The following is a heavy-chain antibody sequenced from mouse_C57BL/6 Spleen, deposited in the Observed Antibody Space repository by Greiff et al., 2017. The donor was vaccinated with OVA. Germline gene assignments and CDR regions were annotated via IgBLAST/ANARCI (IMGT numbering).Heavy chain of an antibody. D-gene: IGHD3-2*02. V-gene: IGHV1-42*01. CDR1: GYSFTGYY. J-gene: IGHJ3*01. Sequence: EVQLQESGPELVKPGASVKISCKASGYSFTGYYMNWVKQSPEKSLEWIGEINPSTGGTTYNQKFKAKATLTVDKSSSTAYMQLKSLTSEDSAVYYCARKEPSSGFAYWGQGTLVTVSA. CDR2: INPSTGGT. CDR3: ARKEPSSGFAY.